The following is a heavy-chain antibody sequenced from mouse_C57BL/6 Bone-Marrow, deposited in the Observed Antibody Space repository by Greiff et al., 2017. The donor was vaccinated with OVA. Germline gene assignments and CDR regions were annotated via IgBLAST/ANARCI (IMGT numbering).Heavy chain of an antibody. V-gene: IGHV2-6*01. CDR3: ASAHYYGSSLYAMDY. CDR2: IWGVGST. Sequence: VKLVESGPGLVAPSQSLSITCTVSGFSLTSYGVDWVRQSPGKGLEWLGVIWGVGSTNYNSALKYRLSISKDNSKSQVFLKMNSLQTDDTAMYYCASAHYYGSSLYAMDYWGQGTSVTVSS. J-gene: IGHJ4*01. CDR1: GFSLTSYG. D-gene: IGHD1-1*01.